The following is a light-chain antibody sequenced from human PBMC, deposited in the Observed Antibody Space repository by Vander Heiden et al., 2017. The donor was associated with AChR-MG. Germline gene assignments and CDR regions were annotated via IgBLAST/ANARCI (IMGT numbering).Light chain of an antibody. CDR3: LQSVQLPPT. CDR1: QSLLHGDGKTY. Sequence: DIVMTQSPLSLSVTPGQPASISCRSSQSLLHGDGKTYVFWYLQKPGQPPQLLIYDLSYRFAGVPERFSGSGSGTDFTLKISRVEPEDVGVYYCLQSVQLPPTFGQGTKVEVK. V-gene: IGKV2D-29*01. CDR2: DLS. J-gene: IGKJ1*01.